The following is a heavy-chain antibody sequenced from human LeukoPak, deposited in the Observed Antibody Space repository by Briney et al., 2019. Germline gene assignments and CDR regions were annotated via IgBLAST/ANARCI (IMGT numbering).Heavy chain of an antibody. D-gene: IGHD3-9*01. CDR2: ISYDGSNK. CDR1: GFTFSSYA. Sequence: GGSLRLSCAASGFTFSSYAMHWVRQAPGKGLEWVAVISYDGSNKYYADSVKGQFTISRDNSKNTLYLQMNSLRAEDTAVYYCARDGQPSVKGLRYFDWLSHTIYYYYGMDVWGQGTTVTVSS. J-gene: IGHJ6*02. V-gene: IGHV3-30-3*01. CDR3: ARDGQPSVKGLRYFDWLSHTIYYYYGMDV.